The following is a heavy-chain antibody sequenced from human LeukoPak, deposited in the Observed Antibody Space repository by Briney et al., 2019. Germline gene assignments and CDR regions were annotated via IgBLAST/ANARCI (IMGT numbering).Heavy chain of an antibody. D-gene: IGHD3-3*01. Sequence: SQTLSLICTVSGGSISSGSYHWSWIRQPAGKGLEWIGRIYTSGSTNYNPSLKSRVTISVDTSKNQFSLKLSSVTAADTAVYSCARGRYDFWSGYYPFDYWGQGTLVTVSS. CDR2: IYTSGST. CDR1: GGSISSGSYH. V-gene: IGHV4-61*02. CDR3: ARGRYDFWSGYYPFDY. J-gene: IGHJ4*02.